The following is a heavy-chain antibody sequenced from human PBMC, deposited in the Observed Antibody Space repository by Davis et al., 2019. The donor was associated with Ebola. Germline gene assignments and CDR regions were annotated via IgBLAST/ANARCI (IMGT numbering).Heavy chain of an antibody. CDR3: ARQRRHDKIIVEGAFDI. Sequence: GGSLRLSCAASGFTFSSYGMHWVRQAPGKGLEWVAVISYDGSNKYYADSVKGRFTISRDNSKNTLYLQMNSLRAEDTAVYYCARQRRHDKIIVEGAFDIWGRGTMVTVSS. CDR1: GFTFSSYG. V-gene: IGHV3-30*03. J-gene: IGHJ3*02. D-gene: IGHD3-22*01. CDR2: ISYDGSNK.